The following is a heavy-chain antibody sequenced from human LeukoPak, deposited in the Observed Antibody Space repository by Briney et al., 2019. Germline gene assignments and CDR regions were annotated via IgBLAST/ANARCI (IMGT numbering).Heavy chain of an antibody. Sequence: PSETLSLTCAVSGYSISSGYYWGWIRQPPGKGLGWIGSIYHSGSTYYNPSLKSRVTISVDTSKNQFSLKLSSVTAADTAVYYCASSPSYSVSSFDYWGQGTLVTVSS. CDR2: IYHSGST. V-gene: IGHV4-38-2*01. CDR1: GYSISSGYY. CDR3: ASSPSYSVSSFDY. D-gene: IGHD2-21*01. J-gene: IGHJ4*02.